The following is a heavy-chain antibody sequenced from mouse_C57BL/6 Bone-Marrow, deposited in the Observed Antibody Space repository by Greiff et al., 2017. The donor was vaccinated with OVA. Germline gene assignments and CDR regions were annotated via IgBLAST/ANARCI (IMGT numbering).Heavy chain of an antibody. D-gene: IGHD2-4*01. CDR2: INPGSGGT. Sequence: VKLMESGAELVRPGTSVKVSCKASGYAFTNYLIEWVKQRPGQGIEWIGVINPGSGGTNYNEKFKGKATLTADKSSSTAYMQLSSLTSEDSAVYFCARSDYDGTFDYWGQGTTLTVSS. CDR1: GYAFTNYL. CDR3: ARSDYDGTFDY. V-gene: IGHV1-54*01. J-gene: IGHJ2*01.